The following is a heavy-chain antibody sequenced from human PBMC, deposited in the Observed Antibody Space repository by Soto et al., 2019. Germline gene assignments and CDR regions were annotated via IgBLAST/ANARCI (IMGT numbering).Heavy chain of an antibody. D-gene: IGHD2-2*01. CDR2: ISSGSNTI. Sequence: GGSLRLSCAASGFTFNTYSMNWVRQAPGKGLEWVSYISSGSNTIYYPDSVKGRFTISRDNAKNSLYLQINSLRAEDTAVYYCAKSLGYCSSTSCELFDYWGQGTLVTVSS. CDR1: GFTFNTYS. V-gene: IGHV3-48*01. J-gene: IGHJ4*02. CDR3: AKSLGYCSSTSCELFDY.